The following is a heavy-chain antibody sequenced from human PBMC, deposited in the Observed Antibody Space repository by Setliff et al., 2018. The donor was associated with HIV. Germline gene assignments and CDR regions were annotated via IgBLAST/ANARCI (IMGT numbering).Heavy chain of an antibody. CDR1: GYPFTNYA. V-gene: IGHV1-69*10. Sequence: SVKVSCKTSGYPFTNYALSWVRQAPGQRPEWMGGTNPQSDIANYAQRFQGRVTITADHSTTTTYMELTSLRADDTAVYYCVRVGPWYYARSGYLASWDYWGQGTLVTVSS. CDR3: VRVGPWYYARSGYLASWDY. J-gene: IGHJ4*02. CDR2: TNPQSDIA. D-gene: IGHD3-22*01.